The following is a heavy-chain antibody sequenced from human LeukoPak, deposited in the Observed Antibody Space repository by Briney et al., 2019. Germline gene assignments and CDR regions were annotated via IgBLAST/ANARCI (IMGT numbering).Heavy chain of an antibody. V-gene: IGHV1-18*01. J-gene: IGHJ3*02. CDR1: DYTFTTYG. CDR3: ARGYYYDSSGHSDAFDI. CDR2: ISAYNGNT. D-gene: IGHD3-22*01. Sequence: APVTVSCTASDYTFTTYGISWVRQAPGQGLEGMGWISAYNGNTNYAQKLQGRVTMTTDTSTSTAYMELRSLRSDDTAVYYCARGYYYDSSGHSDAFDIWGQGTMVTVSS.